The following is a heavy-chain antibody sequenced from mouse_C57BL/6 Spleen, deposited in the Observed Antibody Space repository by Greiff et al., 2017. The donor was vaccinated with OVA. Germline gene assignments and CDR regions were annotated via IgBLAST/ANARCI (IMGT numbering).Heavy chain of an antibody. CDR3: ASRGGSYAMDY. CDR1: GYSFTGYY. Sequence: EVQLQQSGPELVKPGASVKISCKASGYSFTGYYMNWVKQSPEKSLEWIGEINPSTGGTTYNQKFKAKATLTVDKSSSTAYMQLKSLTSEDSAVYYCASRGGSYAMDYWGQGTSVTVSS. D-gene: IGHD3-3*01. V-gene: IGHV1-42*01. CDR2: INPSTGGT. J-gene: IGHJ4*01.